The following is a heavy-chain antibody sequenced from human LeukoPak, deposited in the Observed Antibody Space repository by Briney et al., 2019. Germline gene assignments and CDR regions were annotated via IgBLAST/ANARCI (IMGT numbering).Heavy chain of an antibody. D-gene: IGHD3-10*01. V-gene: IGHV3-20*04. Sequence: PGGSLRLSCGASGFTFDDYGMSGVREVRGGAGEWGSGIVRNGGGTGYADSVQGRFTISRDNAENSLYLQMKSLRAEDTALYYCVRGFRGGPFDYWGQGTLVTVSS. CDR1: GFTFDDYG. CDR2: IVRNGGGT. J-gene: IGHJ4*02. CDR3: VRGFRGGPFDY.